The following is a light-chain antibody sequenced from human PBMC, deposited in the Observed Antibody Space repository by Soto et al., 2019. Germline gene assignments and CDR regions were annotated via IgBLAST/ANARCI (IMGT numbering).Light chain of an antibody. Sequence: DIQITQSTSTLSASVGDRVTITCRASQSISTWLAWYQQEPGKAPKLLIHKAYSLQSGVPSRFSGSGSGTDFTLTISSLHPDDFATYYCQTYDSAPRTFGPGTQVEIK. CDR3: QTYDSAPRT. CDR1: QSISTW. J-gene: IGKJ1*01. V-gene: IGKV1-5*03. CDR2: KAY.